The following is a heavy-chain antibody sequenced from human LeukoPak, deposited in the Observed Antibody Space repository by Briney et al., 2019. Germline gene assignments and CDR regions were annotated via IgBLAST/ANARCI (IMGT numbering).Heavy chain of an antibody. V-gene: IGHV3-30*02. CDR2: IRYDGSNK. CDR1: RFTFSSYG. Sequence: GGSLRLSCAASRFTFSSYGMHWVRQAPGKGLEWVAFIRYDGSNKYYADSVKGRFTISRDNSKNTLYLQMNSLRAEDTAVYYCAKDSGANIAVAGTDFDYWGQGTLVTVSS. J-gene: IGHJ4*02. D-gene: IGHD6-19*01. CDR3: AKDSGANIAVAGTDFDY.